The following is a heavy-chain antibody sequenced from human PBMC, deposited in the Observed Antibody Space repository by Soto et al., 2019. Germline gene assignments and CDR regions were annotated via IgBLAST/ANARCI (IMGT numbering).Heavy chain of an antibody. Sequence: QVQLVQSGAEVKKPGSSVKVSCKASGGTFSSYAISWVRQAPGQGLEWMGGIIPIFGTANYAQKFQGRVTITADESTSTAYMELSSRRSEDTAVYYCASESWERGYYDILSGYYHGVFDYWGQGTLVTVSS. CDR3: ASESWERGYYDILSGYYHGVFDY. J-gene: IGHJ4*02. D-gene: IGHD3-9*01. V-gene: IGHV1-69*01. CDR2: IIPIFGTA. CDR1: GGTFSSYA.